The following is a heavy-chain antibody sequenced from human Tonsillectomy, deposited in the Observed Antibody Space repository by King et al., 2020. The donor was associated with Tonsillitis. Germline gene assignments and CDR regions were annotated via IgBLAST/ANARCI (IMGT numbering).Heavy chain of an antibody. CDR1: GYTFTTSW. J-gene: IGHJ4*02. D-gene: IGHD5-12*01. CDR2: IDPTDSYT. CDR3: ARGYERFDY. V-gene: IGHV5-10-1*03. Sequence: VQLVESGAEVKKPGESLRISCTGSGYTFTTSWINWVRQMPGKGLEWMGRIDPTDSYTNYSPSFQGHVTISADKSISTAYLQWSSLKASDTAMYYCARGYERFDYWGQGTLVTVSS.